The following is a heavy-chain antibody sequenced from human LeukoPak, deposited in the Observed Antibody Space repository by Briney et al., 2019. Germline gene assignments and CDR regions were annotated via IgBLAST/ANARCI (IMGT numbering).Heavy chain of an antibody. J-gene: IGHJ5*02. CDR2: IIPIFGTA. CDR1: GGTFSSYA. CDR3: ARDRVRGNWFDP. Sequence: SVKVSCKASGGTFSSYAISWVRQAPGQGLEWMGGIIPIFGTANYAQKFQGRVTITADESTSTAYMELSSLRSEDTAVYYCARDRVRGNWFDPWGQGTLVTVSS. V-gene: IGHV1-69*01. D-gene: IGHD3-16*01.